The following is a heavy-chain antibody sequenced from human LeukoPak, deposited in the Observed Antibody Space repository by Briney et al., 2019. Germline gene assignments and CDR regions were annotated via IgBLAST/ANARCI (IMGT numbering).Heavy chain of an antibody. CDR3: ARYVPVKTGPTRASFDY. Sequence: SETLSLTCAVYGGSFSDYDWSWIRQAPGKGLQWIGEINQSGTTNCDPSLKSRVSMSIDTSKSQFSLSLRSVTAADTAVYFCARYVPVKTGPTRASFDYWGQGTLVTVSS. CDR2: INQSGTT. V-gene: IGHV4-34*01. D-gene: IGHD1-1*01. CDR1: GGSFSDYD. J-gene: IGHJ4*02.